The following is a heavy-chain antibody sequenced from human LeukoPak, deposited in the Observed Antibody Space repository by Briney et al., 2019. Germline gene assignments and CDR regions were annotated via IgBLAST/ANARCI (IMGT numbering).Heavy chain of an antibody. D-gene: IGHD2-8*01. J-gene: IGHJ2*01. CDR1: GFTVSSNY. CDR2: IYSAATK. CDR3: ARGDSVRNDL. Sequence: AVSVRLSCAASGFTVSSNYMSWVRQAPGKGLDWVSVIYSAATKYYTDSVKGRFTISRHNPKNTVYLQIDSLRPEDTAVYYCARGDSVRNDLWGRGTLVSVST. V-gene: IGHV3-53*04.